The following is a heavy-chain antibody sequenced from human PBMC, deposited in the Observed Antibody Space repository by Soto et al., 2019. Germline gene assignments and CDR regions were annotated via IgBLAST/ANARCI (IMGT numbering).Heavy chain of an antibody. J-gene: IGHJ6*03. Sequence: ASVKVSCKASGYTFTIYDINWVRQATGQGLEWMGWMNPNSGNTGYAQKFQGRVTMTRNTSISTAYMELSSLRSEDTAVYYCARVSARSTVTTRAKKVGIGYYYMDVWGKGTTVTVSS. CDR1: GYTFTIYD. CDR3: ARVSARSTVTTRAKKVGIGYYYMDV. D-gene: IGHD4-17*01. V-gene: IGHV1-8*01. CDR2: MNPNSGNT.